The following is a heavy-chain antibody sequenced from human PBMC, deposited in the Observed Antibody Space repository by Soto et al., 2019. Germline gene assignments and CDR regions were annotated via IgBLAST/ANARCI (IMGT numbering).Heavy chain of an antibody. CDR3: AADPRSSGWYDLDY. Sequence: GGSLRLSCAASGFTFSDYYMSWIRQAPGKGLEWVSYISSSGSTIYYADSVKGRFTISRDNAKNSLYLQMNSLRSEDTAVYYCAADPRSSGWYDLDYWGQGTLVTVSS. CDR1: GFTFSDYY. D-gene: IGHD6-19*01. V-gene: IGHV3-11*01. J-gene: IGHJ4*02. CDR2: ISSSGSTI.